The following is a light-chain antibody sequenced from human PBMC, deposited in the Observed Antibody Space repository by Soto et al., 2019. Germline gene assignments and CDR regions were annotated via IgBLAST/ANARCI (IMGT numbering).Light chain of an antibody. CDR3: QQYGSSPRT. CDR1: QTVSSSS. Sequence: DIVLTQSPGTLSLSPGERATLSCRASQTVSSSSLAWYQQKPGQAPRLLIFGASTRAAGFPDRFSGSGSGTDFTLTISRLETEDFAVYYCQQYGSSPRTFGQGTKVEIK. J-gene: IGKJ1*01. V-gene: IGKV3-20*01. CDR2: GAS.